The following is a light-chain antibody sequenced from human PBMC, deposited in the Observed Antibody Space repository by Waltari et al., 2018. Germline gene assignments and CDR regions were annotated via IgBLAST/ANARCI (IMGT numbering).Light chain of an antibody. CDR3: QQYDGSVLT. Sequence: IVLTTPPDTLSLSPGQRATLSCRDSQTINNNFLVWYQQKPGQAPRLLIHGASSRATGFPDRFSGSGSGTDFTLTISSLEPEDVAVYYCQQYDGSVLTFGGGTKVEI. CDR1: QTINNNF. V-gene: IGKV3-20*01. J-gene: IGKJ4*01. CDR2: GAS.